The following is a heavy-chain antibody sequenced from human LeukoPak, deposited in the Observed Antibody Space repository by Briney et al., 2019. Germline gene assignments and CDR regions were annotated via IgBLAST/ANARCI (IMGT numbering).Heavy chain of an antibody. V-gene: IGHV1-18*01. Sequence: ASVKVSCKASGYTFTSYGISWVRQAPGQGLEWMGWISAYNGNTNYAQKLQGRVTMTRNTSISTAYMELSSLRSEDAAVYYCARGPLIYGSGSYYDYWGQGTLVTVSS. D-gene: IGHD3-10*01. CDR3: ARGPLIYGSGSYYDY. CDR2: ISAYNGNT. J-gene: IGHJ4*02. CDR1: GYTFTSYG.